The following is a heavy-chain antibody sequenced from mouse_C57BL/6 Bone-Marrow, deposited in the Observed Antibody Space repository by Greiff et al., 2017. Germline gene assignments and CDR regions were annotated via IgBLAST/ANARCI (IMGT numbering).Heavy chain of an antibody. D-gene: IGHD1-1*01. CDR3: ARDRDDGSSYVGY. CDR1: GFTFSSYA. V-gene: IGHV5-4*01. CDR2: ISDGGSYT. J-gene: IGHJ2*01. Sequence: EVKLMESGGGLVKPGGSLKLSCAASGFTFSSYAMSWVRQTPEKRLEWVATISDGGSYTYYPDNVKGRFTISRDNAKNNLYLQMSHLKSEDTAMYYCARDRDDGSSYVGYWGQGTTLTVSS.